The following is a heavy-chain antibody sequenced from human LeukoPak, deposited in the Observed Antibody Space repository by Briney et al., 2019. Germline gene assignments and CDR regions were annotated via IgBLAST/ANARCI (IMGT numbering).Heavy chain of an antibody. J-gene: IGHJ5*02. CDR2: IDEDGST. V-gene: IGHV4-4*07. D-gene: IGHD3-3*01. Sequence: SETLSLTCSVSGQSITTYRWSWIRQSAAKGLEWMGRIDEDGSTTYNPSLRGRVSVSADTSNNQVSLKLKFVTAADTAVYYCARDEHYDFWSGRLGSWFDPWGQGTLVTVSS. CDR3: ARDEHYDFWSGRLGSWFDP. CDR1: GQSITTYR.